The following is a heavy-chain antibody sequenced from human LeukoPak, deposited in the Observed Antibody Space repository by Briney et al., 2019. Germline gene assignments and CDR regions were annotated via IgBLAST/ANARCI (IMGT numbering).Heavy chain of an antibody. Sequence: SETLSLTCTVSGYSIRSGYYWSWIRQPPGKGLEWIGEINHSGSTNYNPSLKSRVTISVDTSKNQFSLKLSSVTAADTAVYYCARKGWGYSYGQYYFDYWGQGTLVTVSS. D-gene: IGHD5-18*01. CDR3: ARKGWGYSYGQYYFDY. CDR1: GYSIRSGYY. V-gene: IGHV4-34*01. CDR2: INHSGST. J-gene: IGHJ4*02.